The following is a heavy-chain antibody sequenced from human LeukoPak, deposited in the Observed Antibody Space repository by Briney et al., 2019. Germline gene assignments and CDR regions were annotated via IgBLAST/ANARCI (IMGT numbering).Heavy chain of an antibody. CDR2: ILPIFGTA. CDR3: ATPLDIVATIGWGRAFDI. CDR1: GGTFSSYS. Sequence: EASVNVSCKASGGTFSSYSISWVRQAPGQGLEWMGGILPIFGTANYAQKFQGRVTITTDEPTSTAYLELNSMSSEDTAVYYCATPLDIVATIGWGRAFDIWGQGTMVTVSS. J-gene: IGHJ3*02. V-gene: IGHV1-69*05. D-gene: IGHD5-12*01.